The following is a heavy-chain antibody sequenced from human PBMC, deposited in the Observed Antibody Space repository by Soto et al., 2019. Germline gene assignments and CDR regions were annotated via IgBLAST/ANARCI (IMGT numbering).Heavy chain of an antibody. Sequence: QLQLQESGPGLVKPSETLSLTCTVSGGSISSSSYYWGWIRQPPGKGLEWIGSIYYSGSTYYNPSPKSRVTISVDTSKNQFSLKLSSVTAADTAVYYCARTGTSNSRNYYYYGMDVWGQGTTVTVSS. CDR2: IYYSGST. CDR3: ARTGTSNSRNYYYYGMDV. CDR1: GGSISSSSYY. J-gene: IGHJ6*02. V-gene: IGHV4-39*01. D-gene: IGHD1-7*01.